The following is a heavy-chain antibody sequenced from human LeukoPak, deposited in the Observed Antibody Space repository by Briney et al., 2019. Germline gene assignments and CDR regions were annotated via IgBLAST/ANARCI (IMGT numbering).Heavy chain of an antibody. CDR3: ATLNTPFDY. CDR2: ISSSGGNT. D-gene: IGHD2-15*01. V-gene: IGHV3-23*01. Sequence: GGSLRLSCAAPGFTFSSYAMSWVRQAPGKGLEWVSSISSSGGNTYYAGSVRGRFTISRDNSKNTLHLQMNSLRAEDTAVYFCATLNTPFDYWGQGILVTVSS. CDR1: GFTFSSYA. J-gene: IGHJ4*02.